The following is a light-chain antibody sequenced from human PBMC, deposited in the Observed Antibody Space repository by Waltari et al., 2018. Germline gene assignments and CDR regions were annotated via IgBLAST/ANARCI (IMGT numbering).Light chain of an antibody. V-gene: IGLV2-11*01. Sequence: QSALTQPRSVSGSPGQSVPISCTPTISDVGNYNYVPWYQQHPGKAPKLIIYEVTKRPSGVPDRLSGSKSGNTASLTISGLQAEDEADYYCCSYAGRYTFVFGTGTKVTVL. J-gene: IGLJ1*01. CDR3: CSYAGRYTFV. CDR2: EVT. CDR1: ISDVGNYNY.